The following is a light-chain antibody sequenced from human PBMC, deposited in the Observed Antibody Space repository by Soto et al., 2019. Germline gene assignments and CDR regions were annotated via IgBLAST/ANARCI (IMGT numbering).Light chain of an antibody. Sequence: DIQMTQSPSTLSASVGDRVTVTCRASQSINGWLAWYQQKPGKAPKLLIYDASSLHSGVPSRFSGSGSGTDFTLTISSLQPEDFATYYCLQDYNYPRTFGQGTKVDI. CDR3: LQDYNYPRT. CDR2: DAS. CDR1: QSINGW. V-gene: IGKV1-5*01. J-gene: IGKJ1*01.